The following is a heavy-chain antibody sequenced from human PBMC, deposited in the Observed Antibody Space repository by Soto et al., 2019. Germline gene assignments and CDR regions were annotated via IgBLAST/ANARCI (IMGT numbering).Heavy chain of an antibody. Sequence: GGSLRLSCSVSGFTFSSYDLIWVRQAPGKGLEWVSAISVSGGTTYYADSVKGRFTISRDNSKNTLHLQMNSLRAEDTAIYFCANSQHRARDYWGQGIQVTVSS. J-gene: IGHJ4*02. CDR3: ANSQHRARDY. CDR1: GFTFSSYD. CDR2: ISVSGGTT. V-gene: IGHV3-23*01.